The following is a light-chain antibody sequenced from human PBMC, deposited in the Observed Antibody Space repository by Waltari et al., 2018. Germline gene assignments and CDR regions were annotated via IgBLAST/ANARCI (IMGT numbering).Light chain of an antibody. CDR3: SSYTASRHYV. CDR1: SSDVGAYDS. V-gene: IGLV2-14*03. CDR2: DVS. J-gene: IGLJ1*01. Sequence: QSALTQPASVSGSPGQSITISCTGTSSDVGAYDSLSWYQQYPGKYPQLVIRDVSSRPSRTSDRFSGSKSGNTASLIISDLQADDEADYYCSSYTASRHYVFGTGTKVTVL.